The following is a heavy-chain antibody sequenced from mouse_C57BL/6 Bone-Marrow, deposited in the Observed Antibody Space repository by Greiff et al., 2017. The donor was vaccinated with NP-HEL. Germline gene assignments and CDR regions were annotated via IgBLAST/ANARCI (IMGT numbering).Heavy chain of an antibody. CDR1: GFTFNTYA. Sequence: EVQLVESGGGLVQPKGSLKLSCAASGFTFNTYAMHWVRQAPGKGLEWVARIRRKSSNYATYYADSVKDRFTISRDDSQSMLYLQMNNLKTEDTAMYYCVRGYDGYSSAWFAYWGQGTLVTVSA. CDR2: IRRKSSNYAT. V-gene: IGHV10-3*01. CDR3: VRGYDGYSSAWFAY. J-gene: IGHJ3*01. D-gene: IGHD2-3*01.